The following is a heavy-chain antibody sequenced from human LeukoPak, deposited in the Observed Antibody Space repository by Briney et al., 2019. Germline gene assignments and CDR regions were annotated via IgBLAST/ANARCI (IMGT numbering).Heavy chain of an antibody. CDR3: ARDRYYYDSSGGRGLDY. J-gene: IGHJ4*02. CDR2: IYYSGST. V-gene: IGHV4-59*12. Sequence: PSETLSLTCTVSGGSISSYYWSWIRQPPGKGLEWIGYIYYSGSTNYNPSLKSRVTISVDTSKNQFSLKLSSVTAADTAVYYCARDRYYYDSSGGRGLDYWGQGTLVTVSS. CDR1: GGSISSYY. D-gene: IGHD3-22*01.